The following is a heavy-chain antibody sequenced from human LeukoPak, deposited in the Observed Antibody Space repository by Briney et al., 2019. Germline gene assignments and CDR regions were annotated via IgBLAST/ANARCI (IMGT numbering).Heavy chain of an antibody. CDR1: GFTFSNYW. J-gene: IGHJ4*02. Sequence: GGSLRLSCAASGFTFSNYWVHWVRHAPGMGLVWVSRINPDGTTTSYADSVKGRFTISRDNAKNTLYLQMNSLRAEDTAVYYCARGYSGSYRIDYWGQGTLVTVSS. V-gene: IGHV3-74*01. CDR3: ARGYSGSYRIDY. D-gene: IGHD1-26*01. CDR2: INPDGTTT.